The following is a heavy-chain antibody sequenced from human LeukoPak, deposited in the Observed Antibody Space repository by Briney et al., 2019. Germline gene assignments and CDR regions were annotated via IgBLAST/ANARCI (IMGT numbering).Heavy chain of an antibody. CDR1: GGSISSGGYY. V-gene: IGHV4-31*03. J-gene: IGHJ5*02. CDR3: ASGPPQKWFDP. Sequence: SETLSLTCTVSGGSISSGGYYWSWIRQHPGKGLEWIGYIYYSGSTYYNPSLKRRVTISVDTSKNQFSLKLSSVTAADTAVYYCASGPPQKWFDPWGQGTLLTVSS. CDR2: IYYSGST.